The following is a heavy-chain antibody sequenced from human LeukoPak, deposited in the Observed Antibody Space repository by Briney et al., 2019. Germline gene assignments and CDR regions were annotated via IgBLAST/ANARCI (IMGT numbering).Heavy chain of an antibody. J-gene: IGHJ4*02. D-gene: IGHD2-2*01. CDR1: GYTFTDYY. CDR2: INPNSGGT. CDR3: ARGSCSSSNCFPDY. V-gene: IGHV1-2*06. Sequence: GASVKVSCKGSGYTFTDYYIHWVRQAPGQGLKWMGRINPNSGGTNYAQKFRGRVTMTRDTSIASAYMELTSLTSDDTASYYCARGSCSSSNCFPDYWGQGTLVTVSS.